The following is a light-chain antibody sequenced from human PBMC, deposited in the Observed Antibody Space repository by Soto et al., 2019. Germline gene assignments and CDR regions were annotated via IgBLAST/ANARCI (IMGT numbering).Light chain of an antibody. CDR3: QQSYSSPNT. V-gene: IGKV1-39*01. Sequence: DIQMTQSPSSLSASVGDRVTISCRASQSISTYLNWYRQKPGKAPELLIYAESSLQSGVPSRFSGSGSGTDFTLTISNLQPEDFSSYYCQQSYSSPNTFGQGTKLEI. J-gene: IGKJ2*01. CDR2: AES. CDR1: QSISTY.